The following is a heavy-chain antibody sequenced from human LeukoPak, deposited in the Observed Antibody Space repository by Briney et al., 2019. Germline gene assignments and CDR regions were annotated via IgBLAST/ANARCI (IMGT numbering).Heavy chain of an antibody. CDR3: ARAGMVWIRKYYDSSGPYYFDY. CDR2: ISSSSSYI. D-gene: IGHD3-22*01. V-gene: IGHV3-21*01. CDR1: GFTFSSYS. Sequence: GGSLRLSCAASGFTFSSYSMNWVRQAPGKGLEWVSSISSSSSYIYYADSVKGRFTISRDNAKNSLYLQMNSLRAEDTAVYYCARAGMVWIRKYYDSSGPYYFDYWGQGTLVTVSS. J-gene: IGHJ4*02.